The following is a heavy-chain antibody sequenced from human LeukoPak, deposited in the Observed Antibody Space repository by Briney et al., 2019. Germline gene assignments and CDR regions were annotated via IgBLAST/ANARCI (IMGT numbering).Heavy chain of an antibody. CDR3: AIPAVKYTYGNFDY. D-gene: IGHD5-18*01. CDR2: INAGNGNT. V-gene: IGHV1-3*01. CDR1: GYTFTNYA. Sequence: ASVKVSCKASGYTFTNYAIHWVRQAPGQGLEWMGWINAGNGNTKYSQKFQGRVTITRDTSASTAYMEMSSLRSEDTAVYYCAIPAVKYTYGNFDYWGQGTLVTVSS. J-gene: IGHJ4*02.